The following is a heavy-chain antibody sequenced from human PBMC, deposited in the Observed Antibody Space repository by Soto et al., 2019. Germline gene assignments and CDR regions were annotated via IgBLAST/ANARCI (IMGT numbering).Heavy chain of an antibody. D-gene: IGHD2-2*01. Sequence: SQTLSLTCAISGDSVSSNSAAWNWIRQSPSRGLEWLGRTYYRSKWYNDYAVSVKSRITINPDTSKNQFSLQLNSVTPEDTAVYYCARGKVLLSYATYCMDVWGQGTTVTVSS. CDR2: TYYRSKWYN. CDR3: ARGKVLLSYATYCMDV. J-gene: IGHJ6*02. V-gene: IGHV6-1*01. CDR1: GDSVSSNSAA.